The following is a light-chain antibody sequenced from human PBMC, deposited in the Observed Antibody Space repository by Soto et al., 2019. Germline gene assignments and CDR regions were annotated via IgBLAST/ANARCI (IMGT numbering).Light chain of an antibody. Sequence: EIVLTQSPATLSLSPGERATLSCRASQSVSSYLAWYQQKPGQAPRLLIYGASSRATGIPDRFSGSGSGTDFTLTISRLEPEDFALYYCQQYVTSPLTFGQGTKVDIK. CDR2: GAS. CDR1: QSVSSY. J-gene: IGKJ1*01. V-gene: IGKV3-20*01. CDR3: QQYVTSPLT.